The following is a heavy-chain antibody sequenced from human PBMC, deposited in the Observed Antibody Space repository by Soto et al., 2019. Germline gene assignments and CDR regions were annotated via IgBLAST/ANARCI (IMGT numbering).Heavy chain of an antibody. Sequence: SETLSLTCTVSGGSISSGGYYWSWIRQHPEKGLEWIGYIYYSGSTYYTPSLKSRVTISRDTSKNQFSLKLSSVTAADTAVYYCARGRYYYDSTGSPTYDSWGQGTLVTVS. CDR1: GGSISSGGYY. V-gene: IGHV4-31*03. CDR2: IYYSGST. CDR3: ARGRYYYDSTGSPTYDS. J-gene: IGHJ5*01. D-gene: IGHD3-22*01.